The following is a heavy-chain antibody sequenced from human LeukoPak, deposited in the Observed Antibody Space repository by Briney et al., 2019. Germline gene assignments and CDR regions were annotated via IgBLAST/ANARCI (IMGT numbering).Heavy chain of an antibody. J-gene: IGHJ4*02. CDR3: ARWIGDSSGYYYFDY. CDR1: GGSISSYY. V-gene: IGHV4-4*09. Sequence: PSETLSLTCTVSGGSISSYYWSWIRQPPGKGLEWIGYIYTSGSTNYNPSLKSRVTISVDTSKNQFSLKLSSVTAADTAVYYCARWIGDSSGYYYFDYWGQGTLVTVSS. CDR2: IYTSGST. D-gene: IGHD3-22*01.